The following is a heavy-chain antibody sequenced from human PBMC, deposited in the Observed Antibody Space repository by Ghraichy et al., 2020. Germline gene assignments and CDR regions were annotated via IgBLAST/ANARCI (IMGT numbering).Heavy chain of an antibody. CDR3: AKGRRGGYKSNIYDT. CDR2: IYNNGGT. CDR1: GASISNYY. J-gene: IGHJ5*02. Sequence: SQTLSLTCTVSGASISNYYWSWIRQAPGKGLEWIGYIYNNGGTNYNPSLKSRVTMSGDTSKNQFSLKLNSVTAADTAVYYCAKGRRGGYKSNIYDTWGQGTLVTVSS. D-gene: IGHD5-24*01. V-gene: IGHV4-59*01.